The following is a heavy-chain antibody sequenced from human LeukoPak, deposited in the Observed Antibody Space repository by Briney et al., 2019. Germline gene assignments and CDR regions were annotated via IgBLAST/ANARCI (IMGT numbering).Heavy chain of an antibody. D-gene: IGHD2-15*01. J-gene: IGHJ4*02. CDR1: GGSISSYY. CDR2: IYYSGST. Sequence: SETLSLTCTVSGGSISSYYWSWIRQPPGKGLEWIGSIYYSGSTYYNPSLKSRVTISVDTSKNQFSLKLSSVTAADTAVYYCARDCSGGSCYSEYFDYWGQGTLVTVSS. V-gene: IGHV4-59*12. CDR3: ARDCSGGSCYSEYFDY.